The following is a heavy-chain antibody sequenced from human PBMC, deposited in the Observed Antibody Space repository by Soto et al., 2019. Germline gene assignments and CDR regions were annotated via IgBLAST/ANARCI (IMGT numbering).Heavy chain of an antibody. CDR1: GGSFSGYY. V-gene: IGHV4-34*01. D-gene: IGHD5-18*01. Sequence: SETLSLTCAVYGGSFSGYYWSWIRQPPGKWLEWIGEINHSGSTNYNPSLKSRVTISVDTSKNQFSLKLSSVTAADTAVYYCATNRGYSYGSRYYYYGMDVWGQGXTVTVYS. CDR2: INHSGST. J-gene: IGHJ6*02. CDR3: ATNRGYSYGSRYYYYGMDV.